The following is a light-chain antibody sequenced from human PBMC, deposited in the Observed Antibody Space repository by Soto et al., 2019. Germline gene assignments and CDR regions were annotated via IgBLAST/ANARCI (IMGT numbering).Light chain of an antibody. CDR1: QIVSTSY. CDR2: GAS. CDR3: QQYGSSLIS. J-gene: IGKJ4*01. Sequence: EIVLTQSQGALSLSPGERATLSCRSSQIVSTSYLAGYQQKSGQAPRLLIFGASSRAAGIPDRFSGSGSGTDYTLTIDRLEPEDSAVYYCQQYGSSLISFGGGTKVEIK. V-gene: IGKV3-20*01.